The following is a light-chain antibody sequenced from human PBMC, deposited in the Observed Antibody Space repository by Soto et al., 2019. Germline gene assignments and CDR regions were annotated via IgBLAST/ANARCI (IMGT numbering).Light chain of an antibody. CDR2: GAS. Sequence: EIGLTQSPGTLSLSPGERATLSCRASQSVSSSYLAWYQQKPGQAPRLLIYGASSRATGIPDRFSGSGSGTDFTLTISRLEPEDFAVHYWQQYGTSPRTFGQGTKVDIK. CDR3: QQYGTSPRT. V-gene: IGKV3-20*01. CDR1: QSVSSSY. J-gene: IGKJ1*01.